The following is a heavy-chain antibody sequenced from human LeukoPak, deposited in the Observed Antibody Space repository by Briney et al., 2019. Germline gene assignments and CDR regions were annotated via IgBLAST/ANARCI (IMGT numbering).Heavy chain of an antibody. Sequence: GGSLRLSCAASGFTFSSYAMHWVRQAPGKGLEWVAVISYDGSNRYYADSVKGRFTISRDNSKNTLYLQMNSLRAEDTAVYYCARDDYGGNSQQGYWGQGTLVTVSS. D-gene: IGHD4-23*01. J-gene: IGHJ4*02. V-gene: IGHV3-30*04. CDR3: ARDDYGGNSQQGY. CDR2: ISYDGSNR. CDR1: GFTFSSYA.